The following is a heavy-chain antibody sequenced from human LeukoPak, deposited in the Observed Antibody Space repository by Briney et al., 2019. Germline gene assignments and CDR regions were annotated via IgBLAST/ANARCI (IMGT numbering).Heavy chain of an antibody. D-gene: IGHD5-18*01. J-gene: IGHJ4*02. Sequence: ASVKVSCKASGYTFTSFGISWVRQAPGQGLEWMGWISAYNGNTNYAQKLQGRVTMTTDTSTSTAYMELRSLRSDDTAVYYCARDSGYSYGGHCFDYWGQGTLVTVSS. V-gene: IGHV1-18*01. CDR3: ARDSGYSYGGHCFDY. CDR2: ISAYNGNT. CDR1: GYTFTSFG.